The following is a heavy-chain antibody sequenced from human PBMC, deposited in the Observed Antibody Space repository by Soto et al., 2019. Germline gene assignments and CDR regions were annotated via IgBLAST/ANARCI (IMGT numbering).Heavy chain of an antibody. CDR2: IYFSGST. J-gene: IGHJ4*02. CDR3: ARSVATPGTNIDF. V-gene: IGHV4-4*09. CDR1: GGSMDGYY. Sequence: PSETLSLTCTVSGGSMDGYYWSWIRQTPGQGLEWVGYIYFSGSTKYNPSLQSRLTISLDRSKRQFSMTLSSVTAADTAVYYCARSVATPGTNIDFWGQGTLVTVSS. D-gene: IGHD6-13*01.